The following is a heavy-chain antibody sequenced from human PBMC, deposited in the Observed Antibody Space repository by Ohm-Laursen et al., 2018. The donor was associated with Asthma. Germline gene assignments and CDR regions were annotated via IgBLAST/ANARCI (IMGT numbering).Heavy chain of an antibody. CDR2: SGTYFDGGLK. J-gene: IGHJ4*02. V-gene: IGHV3-30-3*01. CDR1: GFTFRSYA. CDR3: ARDVMEWYLPAFDF. D-gene: IGHD3-3*01. Sequence: SLRLSCAASGFTFRSYAVHWVRQAPGKGLEWVAVSGTYFDGGLKYYADSVNGRFTVSRDDSKNTLYLQMNSLRPDDTAVYYCARDVMEWYLPAFDFWGQGTLVTVSS.